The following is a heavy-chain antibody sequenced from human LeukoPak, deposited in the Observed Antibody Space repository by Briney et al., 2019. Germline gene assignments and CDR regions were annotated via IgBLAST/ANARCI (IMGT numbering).Heavy chain of an antibody. D-gene: IGHD3-3*01. Sequence: SETLSLTCAVYGGSFSGYYWSWIRQPPGKGLEWIGEINHSGSTNYNSSLKSRVTISVDTSKNQFSLKLSSVTAADTAVYCCARGLSWSGYYSGYWGQGTLVTVSS. J-gene: IGHJ4*02. V-gene: IGHV4-34*01. CDR3: ARGLSWSGYYSGY. CDR2: INHSGST. CDR1: GGSFSGYY.